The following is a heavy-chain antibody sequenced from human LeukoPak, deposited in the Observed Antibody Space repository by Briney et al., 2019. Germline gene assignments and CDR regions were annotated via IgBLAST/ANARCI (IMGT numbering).Heavy chain of an antibody. J-gene: IGHJ2*01. CDR2: INGDGSST. CDR1: GFAFDTFG. CDR3: ARGPPWYFDL. V-gene: IGHV3-74*01. D-gene: IGHD6-25*01. Sequence: GGSLRLSCAASGFAFDTFGMHWVRQAPGKGLVWVSRINGDGSSTAYADSVKGRFTISRDNAKNTLYLQMNSLTAEDTAVYYCARGPPWYFDLWGRGTLVTVSS.